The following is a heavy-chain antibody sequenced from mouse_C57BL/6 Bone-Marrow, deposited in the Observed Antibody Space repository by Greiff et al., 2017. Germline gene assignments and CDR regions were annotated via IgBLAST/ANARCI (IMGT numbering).Heavy chain of an antibody. D-gene: IGHD2-2*01. Sequence: QVQLQQPGAELVMPGASVKLSCKASGYTFTSYWMHWVKQRPGQGLEWIGEIDPSDSYTKYNQKFKGKSTLTVDKSSSTAYMQLSSLTSEDSAVYYWARLGVTTPLAYWGPGTLVTVSA. CDR3: ARLGVTTPLAY. V-gene: IGHV1-69*01. J-gene: IGHJ3*01. CDR2: IDPSDSYT. CDR1: GYTFTSYW.